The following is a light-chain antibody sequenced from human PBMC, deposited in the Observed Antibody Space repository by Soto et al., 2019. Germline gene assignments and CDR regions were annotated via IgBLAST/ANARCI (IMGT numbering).Light chain of an antibody. CDR3: QQYGSSPRT. CDR1: QSVSSNY. V-gene: IGKV3-20*01. Sequence: EIVLTQSPGTLSLSPGERATLSCRASQSVSSNYLGWYQQKPGQAPRLLIYGASSRATGIPDRFSGSGSGTDFTLTISRLEPEDFAVYYCQQYGSSPRTFGQGTEVEIK. J-gene: IGKJ1*01. CDR2: GAS.